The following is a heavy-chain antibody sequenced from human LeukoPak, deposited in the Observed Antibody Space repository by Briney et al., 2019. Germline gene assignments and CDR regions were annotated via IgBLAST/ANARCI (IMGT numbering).Heavy chain of an antibody. D-gene: IGHD2-8*01. Sequence: GGSLRLSCTGSGFTFSAYGLTWVRQAPGKGLEWVSCMSRGDSQYADSVKGRFTISRDNARNTMYLQMDNLRVGDTAIYYCGRDPNGDYVGAFEFWGRGTMVAVSS. CDR2: MSRGDS. V-gene: IGHV3-23*03. CDR1: GFTFSAYG. J-gene: IGHJ3*01. CDR3: GRDPNGDYVGAFEF.